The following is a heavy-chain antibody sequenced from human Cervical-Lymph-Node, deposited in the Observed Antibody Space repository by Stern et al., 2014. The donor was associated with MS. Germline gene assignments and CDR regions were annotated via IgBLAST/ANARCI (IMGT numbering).Heavy chain of an antibody. J-gene: IGHJ4*02. V-gene: IGHV3-11*01. Sequence: DQLVESGGGLVKAGGSLRLSCAASGFTFSDYYMSWIRQAPGTGLEWVSYISRGGTSVYYAESVEGRFTISRDNAKTSLFLQMNSLRAEDTAIYYCVRDLCKSRICYPFDYWGQGTPVTVSS. D-gene: IGHD2-15*01. CDR1: GFTFSDYY. CDR3: VRDLCKSRICYPFDY. CDR2: ISRGGTSV.